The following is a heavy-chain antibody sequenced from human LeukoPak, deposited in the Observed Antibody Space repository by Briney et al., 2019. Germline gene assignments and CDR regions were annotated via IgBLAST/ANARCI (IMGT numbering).Heavy chain of an antibody. CDR3: AKDPVFDYYDSSGYYYRFDY. CDR1: GFTFSSYA. V-gene: IGHV3-23*01. J-gene: IGHJ4*02. CDR2: ISGSGGST. Sequence: PSGGSLRLSCAASGFTFSSYAMSWVRQAPGKGLEWVSAISGSGGSTYYADSVKGRFTISRDNSKNTLYLQMNSLRAEDTAVYYCAKDPVFDYYDSSGYYYRFDYWGQGTLVTVSS. D-gene: IGHD3-22*01.